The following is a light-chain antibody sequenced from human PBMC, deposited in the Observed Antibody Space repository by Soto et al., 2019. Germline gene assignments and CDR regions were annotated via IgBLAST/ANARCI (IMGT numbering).Light chain of an antibody. CDR2: NYV. CDR1: SSNIGRNT. V-gene: IGLV1-40*01. Sequence: QSVLTQPPSATGTPGQRVTISCSGGSSNIGRNTVHWYQHLPGTAPKLVIHNYVNRPSGVPDRFSGSKSGTSASLAITGLQGEDEGDYYCQSYDSNLSGSLFGGGTQLTVL. CDR3: QSYDSNLSGSL. J-gene: IGLJ7*01.